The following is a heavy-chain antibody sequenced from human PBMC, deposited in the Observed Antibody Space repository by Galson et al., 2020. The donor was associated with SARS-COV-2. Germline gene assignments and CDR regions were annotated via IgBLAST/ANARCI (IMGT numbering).Heavy chain of an antibody. V-gene: IGHV3-21*01. D-gene: IGHD3-22*01. CDR1: GFTFSSYS. CDR2: ISSSSNYI. CDR3: AAYDSGYSTFDY. J-gene: IGHJ4*02. Sequence: GGSLRLSCATSGFTFSSYSMNWVRQAPGKGLEWVSSISSSSNYIYYADSVRGRFTISRDNARKSLYLQMNSLRAEDTAVYYCAAYDSGYSTFDYWGQGTLVTVSS.